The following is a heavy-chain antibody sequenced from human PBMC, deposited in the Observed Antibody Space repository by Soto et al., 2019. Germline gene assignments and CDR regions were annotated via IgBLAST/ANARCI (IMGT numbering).Heavy chain of an antibody. CDR3: AKVPSLACRPNGVFPRDDMDV. J-gene: IGHJ6*02. CDR1: GFHFARYP. Sequence: PAGSLTLTCAASGFHFARYPISWVRQAPGKGLEWVSSISGKSGHTYYADSVSGRFTISRENSNNTQFLLMISLRTEDKAVYYFAKVPSLACRPNGVFPRDDMDVWGQGTMVTVSS. D-gene: IGHD2-8*01. CDR2: ISGKSGHT. V-gene: IGHV3-23*01.